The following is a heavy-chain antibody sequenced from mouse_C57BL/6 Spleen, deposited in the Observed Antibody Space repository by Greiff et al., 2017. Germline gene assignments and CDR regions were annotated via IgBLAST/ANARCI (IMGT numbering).Heavy chain of an antibody. J-gene: IGHJ4*01. D-gene: IGHD2-12*01. CDR3: ARGNYYSQTLYYAMDY. CDR2: ISYDGSN. V-gene: IGHV3-6*01. CDR1: GYSITSGYY. Sequence: EVKLQESGPGLVKPSQSLSLTCSVTGYSITSGYYWNWIRQFPGNKLEWMGYISYDGSNNYNPSLKNRISITRDTSKNQFFLKLNSVTTEDTATYYCARGNYYSQTLYYAMDYWGQGTSVTVSS.